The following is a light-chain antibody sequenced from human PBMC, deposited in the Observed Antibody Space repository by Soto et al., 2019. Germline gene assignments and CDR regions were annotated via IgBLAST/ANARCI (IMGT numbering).Light chain of an antibody. J-gene: IGKJ3*01. CDR1: QSVSSSY. CDR3: QQYGSSLLT. Sequence: EIVLTQSPGTLSLSPGERATLSCRASQSVSSSYLAWYQQKPGQAPRLLIYGASSRATGIPDRFSGSGSGTDFTLTISRLEPEDFALYYCQQYGSSLLTLGPGTKVDIK. CDR2: GAS. V-gene: IGKV3-20*01.